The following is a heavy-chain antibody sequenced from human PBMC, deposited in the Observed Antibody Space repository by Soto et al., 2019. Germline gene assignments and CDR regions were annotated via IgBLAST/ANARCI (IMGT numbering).Heavy chain of an antibody. J-gene: IGHJ4*02. Sequence: QVHLQQWGAGLLKPSETLSLTCDVNGGSLTGYYWSWIRQPPGKGLEWIGEIKDGGVTNYSPSLKGRVTMSADTSKNQFSLKLNSVTAADTAVYYCARGQEGIVATHWAQGTLVTVSS. CDR1: GGSLTGYY. CDR3: ARGQEGIVATH. V-gene: IGHV4-34*01. CDR2: IKDGGVT. D-gene: IGHD5-12*01.